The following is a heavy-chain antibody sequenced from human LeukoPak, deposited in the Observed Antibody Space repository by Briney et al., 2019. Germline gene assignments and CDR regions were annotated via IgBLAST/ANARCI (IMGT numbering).Heavy chain of an antibody. V-gene: IGHV4-59*01. D-gene: IGHD1-26*01. CDR2: IYYSGST. CDR1: GGSISSYY. Sequence: PSETLPLTCTVSGGSISSYYWSWIRQPPGKGLEWIGYIYYSGSTNYNPSLKSRVTISVDTSKNQFSLKLSSVTAADTAVYYCARDSYSGSYQFDYWGQGTLVTVSS. J-gene: IGHJ4*02. CDR3: ARDSYSGSYQFDY.